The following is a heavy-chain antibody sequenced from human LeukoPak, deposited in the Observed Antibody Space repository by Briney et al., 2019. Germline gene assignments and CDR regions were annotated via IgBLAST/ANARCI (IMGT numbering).Heavy chain of an antibody. CDR3: ARHSSSWYVDH. V-gene: IGHV4-39*01. D-gene: IGHD6-13*01. J-gene: IGHJ5*02. CDR1: GGSITISNSY. CDR2: IYHGGTT. Sequence: SEILSLTCTVSGGSITISNSYWAWIRQPPGKGLEWIGSIYHGGTTYYNPSLQSRASISVDTSKDQFSLKLSSVTAADTAVYYCARHSSSWYVDHWGQGTLVTVSS.